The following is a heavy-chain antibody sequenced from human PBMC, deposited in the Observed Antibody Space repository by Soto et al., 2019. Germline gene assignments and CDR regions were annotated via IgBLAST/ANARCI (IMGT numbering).Heavy chain of an antibody. CDR2: IYSCGST. V-gene: IGHV3-66*03. Sequence: PGGSLRLSCAASGFTVSSNYMSWVRQAPGKGLEWVSVIYSCGSTYYADSVKGRFTISRDNSKNTLYLQMNSLRAEDTAVYYCARTNWNDDCPHDYGMDVWGQGTTVTVSS. D-gene: IGHD1-1*01. J-gene: IGHJ6*02. CDR3: ARTNWNDDCPHDYGMDV. CDR1: GFTVSSNY.